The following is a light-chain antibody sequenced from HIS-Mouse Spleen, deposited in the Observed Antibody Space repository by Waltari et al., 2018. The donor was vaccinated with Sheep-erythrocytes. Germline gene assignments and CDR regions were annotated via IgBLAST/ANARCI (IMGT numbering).Light chain of an antibody. CDR2: EGS. CDR3: CSYAGSSTPWV. CDR1: TSDVGSYNL. J-gene: IGLJ3*02. V-gene: IGLV2-23*01. Sequence: GQSITISCTGTTSDVGSYNLVSWYQQHPGKAPKLMIYEGSKRPSGVPNRFSGSKSGNTASLTIAALQAEDEADYYCCSYAGSSTPWVFGGGTKLTVL.